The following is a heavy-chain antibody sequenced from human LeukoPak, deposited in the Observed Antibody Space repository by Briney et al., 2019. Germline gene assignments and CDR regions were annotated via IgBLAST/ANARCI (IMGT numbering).Heavy chain of an antibody. V-gene: IGHV1-18*01. J-gene: IGHJ4*02. Sequence: ASVKVSCKASVYTFTSYGISWVRQAPGQGLEWRGWISAYNGNTNYAQKLQGRVTMTTDTSTSTAYMELRSLRSDDTAVYYCARVTALSGSYPYYFDYWGQGTLVTVSS. CDR1: VYTFTSYG. CDR3: ARVTALSGSYPYYFDY. D-gene: IGHD1-26*01. CDR2: ISAYNGNT.